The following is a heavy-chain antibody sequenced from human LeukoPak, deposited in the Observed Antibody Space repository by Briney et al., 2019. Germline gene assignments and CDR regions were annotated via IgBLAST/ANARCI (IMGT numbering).Heavy chain of an antibody. CDR1: GGSISSSSYY. Sequence: SETLSLTCTVSGGSISSSSYYWGWIRQPPGTGLEWIGSIYYSGSTYYNPSLKSRVTISVDTSKNQFSLKLSSVTAADTAVYDCARHPADYGDYVGIDYWGQGTLVTVSS. J-gene: IGHJ4*02. V-gene: IGHV4-39*01. D-gene: IGHD4-17*01. CDR2: IYYSGST. CDR3: ARHPADYGDYVGIDY.